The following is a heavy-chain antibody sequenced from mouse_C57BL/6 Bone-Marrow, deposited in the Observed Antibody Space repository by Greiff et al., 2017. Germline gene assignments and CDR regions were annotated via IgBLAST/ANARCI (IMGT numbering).Heavy chain of an antibody. CDR3: TGTTVVAWEIDY. CDR2: IDPETGGT. Sequence: QVQLQQSGAELVRPGASVTLSCKASGYTFTDYEMHWVKQTPVHGLEWIGAIDPETGGTAYNQKFKGKAILTADKSSSTAYMELRSLTSEDSAVYYCTGTTVVAWEIDYWGQGTTLTVSS. CDR1: GYTFTDYE. D-gene: IGHD1-1*01. V-gene: IGHV1-15*01. J-gene: IGHJ2*01.